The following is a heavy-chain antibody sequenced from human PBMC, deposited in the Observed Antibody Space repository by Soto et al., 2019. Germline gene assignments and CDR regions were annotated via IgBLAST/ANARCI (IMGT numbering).Heavy chain of an antibody. D-gene: IGHD3-10*01. J-gene: IGHJ5*02. CDR2: ISSSSSYI. V-gene: IGHV3-21*01. Sequence: PGGSLRLSCAASGFTFSSYSMNWVRQAPGKGLEWVSSISSSSSYIYYADSVKGRFTISRDNAKNSLYLQMNSLRAEDTAVYYCARHPSAMVRGVIITPWFDPCGQGTLVTVSS. CDR3: ARHPSAMVRGVIITPWFDP. CDR1: GFTFSSYS.